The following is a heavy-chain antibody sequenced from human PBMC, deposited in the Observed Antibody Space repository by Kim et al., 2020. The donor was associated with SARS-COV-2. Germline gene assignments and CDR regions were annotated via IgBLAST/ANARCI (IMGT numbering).Heavy chain of an antibody. J-gene: IGHJ4*02. CDR1: GFTFSNAW. D-gene: IGHD3-3*01. Sequence: GGSLRLSCAASGFTFSNAWMSWVRQAPGKGLEWVGRIKSKTDGGTTDYAAPVKGRFTISRDDSKNTLYLQMNSLKTEDTAVYYCTTDRGYYDFWSGYFADYWGQGTLVTVSS. CDR3: TTDRGYYDFWSGYFADY. V-gene: IGHV3-15*01. CDR2: IKSKTDGGTT.